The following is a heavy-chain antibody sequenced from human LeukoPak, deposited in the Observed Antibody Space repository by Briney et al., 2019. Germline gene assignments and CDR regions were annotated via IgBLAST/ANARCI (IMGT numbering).Heavy chain of an antibody. CDR3: ARGGSGSYSIDY. V-gene: IGHV4-30-2*01. Sequence: SETLSLTCAVSGGSISSGGYSWSWIRQPPGKGLEWIGYIYHSGSTYYNPSLKSRVTISVDRSKNQFSLKLSSVTAADTAVYYCARGGSGSYSIDYWGQGTLVTVSS. D-gene: IGHD3-10*01. CDR1: GGSISSGGYS. CDR2: IYHSGST. J-gene: IGHJ4*02.